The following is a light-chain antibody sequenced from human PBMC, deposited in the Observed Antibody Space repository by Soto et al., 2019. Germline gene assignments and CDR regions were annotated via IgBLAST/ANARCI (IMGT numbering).Light chain of an antibody. V-gene: IGKV2-28*01. J-gene: IGKJ2*01. CDR3: IQTLQAHYS. CDR1: QSLRHHNGYYY. Sequence: DIVMTQSPLSLPVTPGEPASISCRYSQSLRHHNGYYYLDWYLQKPGQSPQVRIYLGSNRASGVFDRVSGSGSGAVFTRKISRVEAEDVGVYYCIQTLQAHYSFGQGTKLEIK. CDR2: LGS.